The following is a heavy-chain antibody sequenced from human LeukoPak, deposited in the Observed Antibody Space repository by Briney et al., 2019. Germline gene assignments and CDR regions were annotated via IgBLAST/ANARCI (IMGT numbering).Heavy chain of an antibody. V-gene: IGHV4-59*12. CDR1: GGSISSYY. CDR3: ARCNGYSSSWCDY. J-gene: IGHJ4*02. D-gene: IGHD6-13*01. CDR2: IYYSGST. Sequence: SETLSLTCTVSGGSISSYYWSWIRQPPGKGLEWIGYIYYSGSTNYNPSLKSRVTISVDTSKNQFSLKLSSVTAADTAVYYCARCNGYSSSWCDYWGQGTLVTVSS.